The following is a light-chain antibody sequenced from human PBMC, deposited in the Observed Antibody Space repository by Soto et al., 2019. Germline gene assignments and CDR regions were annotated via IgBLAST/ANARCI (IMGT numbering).Light chain of an antibody. CDR1: SSDVENYKL. CDR2: EVT. CDR3: CSSVGSYV. Sequence: QSVLNQPASVAGSPGQSVTISCTAKSSDVENYKLVSWYQQHPGKAPKLIIYEVTKRPSVVSNRFSGSKSANTASLTISGLQPEDEADYYCCSSVGSYVFGTGTKVTVL. J-gene: IGLJ1*01. V-gene: IGLV2-23*02.